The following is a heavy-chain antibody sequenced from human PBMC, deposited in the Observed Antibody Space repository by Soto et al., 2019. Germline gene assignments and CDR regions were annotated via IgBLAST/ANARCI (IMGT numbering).Heavy chain of an antibody. CDR3: VLGYYYDSSGYYYYGMDV. J-gene: IGHJ6*02. D-gene: IGHD3-22*01. CDR2: ISAYNGNT. CDR1: GYTFTSYG. Sequence: ASVKVSCKASGYTFTSYGISWVRQAPGQGLEWMGWISAYNGNTNYAQKLQGRVTMTTDTSTSTAYMELSSLRSEDTAVYYCVLGYYYDSSGYYYYGMDVWGQGTTVTVS. V-gene: IGHV1-18*01.